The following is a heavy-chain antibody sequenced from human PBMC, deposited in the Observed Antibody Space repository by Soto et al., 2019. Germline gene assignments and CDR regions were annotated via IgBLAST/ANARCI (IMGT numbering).Heavy chain of an antibody. CDR1: GFTFDDYA. Sequence: EVQLVESGGGLVQPGRSLRLSCAASGFTFDDYAMHWVRQAPGKGLEWVSGISWNSGSIGYADSVKGRFTISRDNAKNSLYLQMNSLRAEDTALYYCAKGPFYDTSSPQYDDGMDVWGQGTTVAVSS. CDR3: AKGPFYDTSSPQYDDGMDV. J-gene: IGHJ6*02. V-gene: IGHV3-9*01. D-gene: IGHD3-16*01. CDR2: ISWNSGSI.